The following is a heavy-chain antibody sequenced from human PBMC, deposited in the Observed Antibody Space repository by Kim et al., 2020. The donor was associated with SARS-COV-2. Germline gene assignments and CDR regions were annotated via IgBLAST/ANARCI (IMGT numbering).Heavy chain of an antibody. J-gene: IGHJ4*02. Sequence: YYADSVRGRFTISRDDAKNSLNLQMNSLSDEDTAVYFCAKVGSAIDSWGQGTLVTVSS. D-gene: IGHD5-12*01. V-gene: IGHV3-48*02. CDR3: AKVGSAIDS.